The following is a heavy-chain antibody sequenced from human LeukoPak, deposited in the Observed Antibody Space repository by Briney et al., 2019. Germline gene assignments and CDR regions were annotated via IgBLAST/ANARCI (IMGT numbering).Heavy chain of an antibody. CDR3: ARGNPIDY. V-gene: IGHV4-61*02. J-gene: IGHJ4*02. Sequence: PSETLSLTCTDSGGSISSGSYYWSWIRQPAGKGLEWIGRIYTSGSTNYNPSLKSRVTISVDTSKNQFSLKLSSVTAADTAVYYCARGNPIDYWGQGTLVTVSS. CDR2: IYTSGST. CDR1: GGSISSGSYY.